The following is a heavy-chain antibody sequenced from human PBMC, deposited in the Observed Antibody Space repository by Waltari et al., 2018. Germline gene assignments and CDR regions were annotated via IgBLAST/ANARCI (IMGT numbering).Heavy chain of an antibody. V-gene: IGHV1-24*01. Sequence: QVQLVQSGAEVKKPGASVKVSCKVSGYTLTELSMHWVRQAPGKGLEWMGGFAPEDGETIYAQKCQGRVTMTEDTSTDTAYMELSSLRSEDTAVYYCATVVTTPVGYNWFDPWGQGTLVTVSS. CDR2: FAPEDGET. J-gene: IGHJ5*02. CDR1: GYTLTELS. CDR3: ATVVTTPVGYNWFDP. D-gene: IGHD3-22*01.